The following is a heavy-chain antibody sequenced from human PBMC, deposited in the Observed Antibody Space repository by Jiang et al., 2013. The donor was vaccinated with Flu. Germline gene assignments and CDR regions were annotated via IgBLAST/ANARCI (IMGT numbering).Heavy chain of an antibody. V-gene: IGHV5-10-1*01. CDR1: GYSFTSYW. Sequence: GAEVKKPGESLRISCKGSGYSFTSYWISWVRQMPGKGLEWMGRIDPSDSYTNYSPSFQGHVTISADKSISTAYLQWSSLKASDTAMYYCARHFHGSSWYLDYFDYWGQGTLVTVSS. J-gene: IGHJ4*02. CDR2: IDPSDSYT. CDR3: ARHFHGSSWYLDYFDY. D-gene: IGHD6-13*01.